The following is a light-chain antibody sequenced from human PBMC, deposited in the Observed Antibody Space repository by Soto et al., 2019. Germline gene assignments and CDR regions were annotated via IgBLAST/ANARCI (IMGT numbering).Light chain of an antibody. CDR2: AAS. V-gene: IGKV3-20*01. J-gene: IGKJ1*01. CDR1: ETVTGKY. Sequence: IVLTQSPGTLSFPPGAGATLSCRASETVTGKYLAWYQQKAGQAPRLLIFAASNRATGIPDRFSGSGSGTDFTLTISRLEPEDFAVYFCQQYSSPPQTFGQGTKVDIK. CDR3: QQYSSPPQT.